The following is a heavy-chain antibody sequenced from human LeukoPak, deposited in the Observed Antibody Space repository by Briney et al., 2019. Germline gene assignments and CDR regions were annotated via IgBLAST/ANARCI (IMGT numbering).Heavy chain of an antibody. J-gene: IGHJ4*02. CDR2: IYHSGST. Sequence: SETLSLTCTVSGYSISSGYYWAWIRQPPGKGLDWIGTIYHSGSTYSNPSLKSRVTISVDTSKNQFSLRLSSVTAADTAVYYCARETGTYSAFDYWGQGTLVTVSS. CDR3: ARETGTYSAFDY. V-gene: IGHV4-38-2*02. CDR1: GYSISSGYY. D-gene: IGHD1-26*01.